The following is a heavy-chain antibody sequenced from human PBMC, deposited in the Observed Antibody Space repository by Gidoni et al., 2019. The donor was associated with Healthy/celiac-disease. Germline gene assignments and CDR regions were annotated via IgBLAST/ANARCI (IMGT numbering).Heavy chain of an antibody. J-gene: IGHJ4*02. CDR2: ISGSGGST. CDR1: GFTFSSYA. Sequence: EVQLLESGGGLVQPGGSLRLSCAASGFTFSSYAMSWVRQAPGKGLEWVSAISGSGGSTYYADSVKGRFTISRDNSKNTLYLQMNSLRAEDTAVYYCAKDRALIVVVVAAFDYWGQGTLVTVSS. D-gene: IGHD2-15*01. V-gene: IGHV3-23*01. CDR3: AKDRALIVVVVAAFDY.